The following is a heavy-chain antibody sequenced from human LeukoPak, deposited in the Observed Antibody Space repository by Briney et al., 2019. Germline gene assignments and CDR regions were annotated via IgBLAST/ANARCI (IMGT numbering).Heavy chain of an antibody. Sequence: PGGSLRLSCAASGLTVSSTYMSWVRQTPGKGLEWVSVIYSGGSTYYADSVKGRFTISRDNSKNTLYLQMNSLRAEDTAVYYCARGPPKLIVPYYGARGTLVTFS. CDR3: ARGPPKLIVPYY. J-gene: IGHJ4*02. CDR1: GLTVSSTY. V-gene: IGHV3-53*01. D-gene: IGHD3-22*01. CDR2: IYSGGST.